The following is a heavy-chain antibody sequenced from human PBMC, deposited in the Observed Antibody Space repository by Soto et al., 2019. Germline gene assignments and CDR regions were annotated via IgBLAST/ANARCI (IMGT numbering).Heavy chain of an antibody. CDR3: ARGGSSWYN. CDR1: GFTFSSYA. J-gene: IGHJ4*02. Sequence: GGSLRLSCAASGFTFSSYAMHWVRQAPGKGLEWVAVISYDGSNKYYADSVKGRFTISRDNSKNTLYLQMNSLRAGDTAVYYCARGGSSWYNWGQGTLVTVSS. V-gene: IGHV3-30-3*01. CDR2: ISYDGSNK. D-gene: IGHD6-13*01.